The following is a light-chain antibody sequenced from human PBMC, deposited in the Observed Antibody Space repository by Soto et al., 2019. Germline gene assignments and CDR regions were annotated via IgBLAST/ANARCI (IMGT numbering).Light chain of an antibody. CDR3: QQFVTSPTWT. CDR1: QSVSSSY. Sequence: EIVLTQSPGTLSLSPGERATLSCRASQSVSSSYLAWYQQKPGQAPRLLIYGASSRATGIPDRFSGSRSGTDFTLTISRLEPEDFAVYYCQQFVTSPTWTFGQGTKVDIK. J-gene: IGKJ1*01. V-gene: IGKV3-20*01. CDR2: GAS.